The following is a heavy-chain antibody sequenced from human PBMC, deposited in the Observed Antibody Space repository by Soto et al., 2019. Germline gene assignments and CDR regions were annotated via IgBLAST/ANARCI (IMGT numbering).Heavy chain of an antibody. D-gene: IGHD5-12*01. CDR3: ARHERSRGYLYSDYDSGSE. CDR2: IYYTEGT. CDR1: GASITSNSY. V-gene: IGHV4-39*01. J-gene: IGHJ4*02. Sequence: SETLSLTCTVSGASITSNSYWAWMRQPPGKGLEWIGSIYYTEGTSSNPSLRSRVTVSVDTSNNQFSLRRSSVTAADTAVYYCARHERSRGYLYSDYDSGSEWGQGTLVTVSS.